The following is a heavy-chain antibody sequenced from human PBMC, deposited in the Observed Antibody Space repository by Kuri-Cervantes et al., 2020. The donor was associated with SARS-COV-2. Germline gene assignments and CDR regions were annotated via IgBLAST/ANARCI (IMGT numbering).Heavy chain of an antibody. CDR2: IYHSGST. CDR3: ALRTLPWYYYYMDV. V-gene: IGHV4-38-2*01. CDR1: GITFSNAW. J-gene: IGHJ6*03. D-gene: IGHD3/OR15-3a*01. Sequence: ESLKISCAASGITFSNAWMSWGRQPPGKGLEWIGSIYHSGSTYYNPSLKSRVTISVDTSKNQFSLKLSSVTAADTAVYYCALRTLPWYYYYMDVWGKGTTVTVSS.